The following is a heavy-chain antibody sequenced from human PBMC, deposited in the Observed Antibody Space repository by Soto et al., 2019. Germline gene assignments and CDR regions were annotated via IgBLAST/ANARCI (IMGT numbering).Heavy chain of an antibody. CDR2: IYHSGST. CDR3: ARGTAYYDFWSGYPSVAYYFDY. J-gene: IGHJ4*02. CDR1: GGSISSGGYS. V-gene: IGHV4-30-2*01. D-gene: IGHD3-3*01. Sequence: PSETLSLTCAVSGGSISSGGYSWGWIRQPPGKGLEWIGYIYHSGSTYYNPSLKSRVTISVDRSKNQFSLKLSSVTAADTAVYYCARGTAYYDFWSGYPSVAYYFDYWGQGTLVTVSS.